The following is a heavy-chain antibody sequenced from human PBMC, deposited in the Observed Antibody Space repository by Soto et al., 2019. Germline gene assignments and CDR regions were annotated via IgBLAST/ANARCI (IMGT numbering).Heavy chain of an antibody. CDR1: GYSFTIYW. V-gene: IGHV5-10-1*01. J-gene: IGHJ3*02. D-gene: IGHD4-17*01. CDR3: ARHRGATVTTWGGAFDI. Sequence: GESLKISCKGSGYSFTIYWISWVRQMPGKGLEWMGRIDPSDSYTNYSPSFQGHVTISADKSISTAYLQWSSLKASDTAMYYCARHRGATVTTWGGAFDIWGQGTMVTVSS. CDR2: IDPSDSYT.